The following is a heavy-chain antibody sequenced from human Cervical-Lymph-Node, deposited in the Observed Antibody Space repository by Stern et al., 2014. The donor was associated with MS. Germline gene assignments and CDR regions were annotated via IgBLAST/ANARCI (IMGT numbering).Heavy chain of an antibody. CDR2: IHNIGTT. J-gene: IGHJ4*02. Sequence: QVQLQESGPGLVKPSQTLSLTCAVTGGSISSAEYYWSWIRQSPGNGLEWIGYIHNIGTTYYNPSLKSRVTISVDTSKNQFSLKLRSVTAADTAVYYCSRDADGYSLVFGYWGRGTLVTVSS. D-gene: IGHD5-24*01. CDR1: GGSISSAEYY. CDR3: SRDADGYSLVFGY. V-gene: IGHV4-30-4*01.